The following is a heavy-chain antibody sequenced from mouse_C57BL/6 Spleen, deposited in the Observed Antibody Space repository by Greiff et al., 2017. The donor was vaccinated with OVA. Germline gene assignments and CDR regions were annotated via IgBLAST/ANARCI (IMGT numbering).Heavy chain of an antibody. CDR1: GFSLTSYG. CDR2: IWGVGST. D-gene: IGHD2-4*01. J-gene: IGHJ4*01. CDR3: ARVVYYDYDGYAMDY. Sequence: VKLMESGPGLVAPSQSLSITCTVSGFSLTSYGVDWVRQSPGKGLEWLGVIWGVGSTNYNSALKSRLSISKDNSKSQVFLKMNSLQTDDTAMYYCARVVYYDYDGYAMDYWGQGTSVTVSS. V-gene: IGHV2-6*01.